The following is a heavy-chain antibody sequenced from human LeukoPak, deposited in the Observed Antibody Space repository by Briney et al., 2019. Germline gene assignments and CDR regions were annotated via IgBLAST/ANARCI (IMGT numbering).Heavy chain of an antibody. V-gene: IGHV4-59*01. J-gene: IGHJ4*02. D-gene: IGHD2-15*01. CDR3: ARERGGSQYYFDY. CDR1: GGSISGYY. Sequence: SGTLSLTCTVSGGSISGYYWSWIRQPPGNGLEWLGYIYYSGSTNYNPSLKSRVTISVDTSKNQFSLKLSSVTAADTAVYYCARERGGSQYYFDYWGQGTLVTVSS. CDR2: IYYSGST.